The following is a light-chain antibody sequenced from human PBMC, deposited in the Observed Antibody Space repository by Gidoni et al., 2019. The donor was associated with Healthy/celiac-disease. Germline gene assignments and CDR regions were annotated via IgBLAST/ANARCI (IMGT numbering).Light chain of an antibody. V-gene: IGKV1-9*01. CDR1: QGISTY. CDR3: QQLNSYPLT. J-gene: IGKJ4*01. Sequence: DNQLTQSPSFLSASVGDRVTITCRASQGISTYLAWDQQQPGKAPKLLIYAASALQSGVPSRFCGSGSGTEFPLTLSSLQPEDFATYYCQQLNSYPLTFGGGTKVEIK. CDR2: AAS.